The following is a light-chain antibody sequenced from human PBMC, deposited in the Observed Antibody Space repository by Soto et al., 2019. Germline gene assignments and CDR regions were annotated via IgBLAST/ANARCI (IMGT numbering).Light chain of an antibody. CDR3: QQYNNWPWT. V-gene: IGKV3-15*01. CDR2: GAS. Sequence: EIVKTQSPATLSVSPGERATLSCRASQSVSSNLAWYQQKPGQAPRLLIYGASTRATGIPARFSGSGSGTEFPLTISSLQSEDFAVYYCQQYNNWPWTFGRGTKVEIK. CDR1: QSVSSN. J-gene: IGKJ1*01.